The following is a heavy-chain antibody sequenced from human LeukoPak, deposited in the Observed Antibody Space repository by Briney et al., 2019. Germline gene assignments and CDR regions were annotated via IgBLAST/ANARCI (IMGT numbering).Heavy chain of an antibody. J-gene: IGHJ4*02. D-gene: IGHD6-6*01. CDR2: IRNDGSNK. V-gene: IGHV3-30*02. Sequence: GGSLRLSCAASGFTFSSYGMHWVRQAPGKGLEWVAFIRNDGSNKYYAASVKGRFTISRDNSKNTLYLQMNSLRAEDTAVYYCAKDRGGYSSSSNTFDYWGQGTLVTVSS. CDR3: AKDRGGYSSSSNTFDY. CDR1: GFTFSSYG.